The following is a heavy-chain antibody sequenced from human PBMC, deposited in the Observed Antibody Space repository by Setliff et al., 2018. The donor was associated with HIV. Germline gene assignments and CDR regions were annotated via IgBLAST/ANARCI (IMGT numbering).Heavy chain of an antibody. Sequence: PSETLSLTCTVSGGSISSGSYYWSWIRQPAGKGLEWIGRIYTSGSTNYNPSLKSRVTISVDTSKNQFSLSLNSVTAADTAVYFCARGGAVSADFDSWGQGTLVTVSS. J-gene: IGHJ5*01. V-gene: IGHV4-61*02. CDR3: ARGGAVSADFDS. CDR1: GGSISSGSYY. CDR2: IYTSGST. D-gene: IGHD3-16*01.